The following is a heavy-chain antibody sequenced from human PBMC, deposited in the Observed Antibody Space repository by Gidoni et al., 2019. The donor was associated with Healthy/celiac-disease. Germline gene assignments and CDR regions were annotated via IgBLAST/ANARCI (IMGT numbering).Heavy chain of an antibody. CDR1: GFTFSSYA. CDR3: ARGNRLSLGFYGDIPFDY. V-gene: IGHV3-30-3*01. Sequence: QVQLVESGGGVVQPGRSLRLSWAASGFTFSSYAMPWVRQAPGKGLEWVAVISYDGSNKYYADSVKGRFTISRDNSKNTLYLQMNSLRAEDTAVYYCARGNRLSLGFYGDIPFDYWGQGTLVTVSS. D-gene: IGHD4-17*01. CDR2: ISYDGSNK. J-gene: IGHJ4*02.